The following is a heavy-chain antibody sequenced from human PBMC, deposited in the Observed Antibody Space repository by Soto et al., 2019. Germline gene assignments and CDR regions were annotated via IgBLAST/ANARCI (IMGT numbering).Heavy chain of an antibody. V-gene: IGHV3-15*01. Sequence: EVQLVESGGDLVQPGGCLRLSCVSSGITFINAWMSWVRQAPGKGLEWVGRIKNKADGGTTDYAAPVRGRFTISRDDSKNTLFLQMNSLETEDTAVYYCTTDPGDYEDFWGQGTLVTVSS. CDR1: GITFINAW. D-gene: IGHD4-17*01. CDR3: TTDPGDYEDF. J-gene: IGHJ4*02. CDR2: IKNKADGGTT.